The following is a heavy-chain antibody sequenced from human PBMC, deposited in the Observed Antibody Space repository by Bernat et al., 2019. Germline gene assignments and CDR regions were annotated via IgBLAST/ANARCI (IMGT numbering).Heavy chain of an antibody. V-gene: IGHV3-7*03. CDR3: AREQRGGYSYNCFDP. CDR1: GLTFSNYW. CDR2: IDQDGNEK. D-gene: IGHD5-18*01. J-gene: IGHJ5*02. Sequence: EVQLAASGGGLVQPGGSLRLSCAASGLTFSNYWMSWVRQAPGKGLEWVADIDQDGNEKFYVDSVKGRFTVSRDNAKNSLYLEMNSLRAEDTAYYYGAREQRGGYSYNCFDPWGQGTLVTVSS.